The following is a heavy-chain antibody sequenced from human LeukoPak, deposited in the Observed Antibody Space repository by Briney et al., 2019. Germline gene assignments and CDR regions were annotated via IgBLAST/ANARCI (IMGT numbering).Heavy chain of an antibody. J-gene: IGHJ6*04. CDR3: ARQGCSSTSCHPYYYYGMDV. Sequence: GEALRISFKGSGYSFTSYWISWVRQMPGKGLGWMGRIDPSDSYTNYSPSFQGHVTISADKSISTAYLQWSSLKASDTAMYYCARQGCSSTSCHPYYYYGMDVWGKGTTVTVSS. CDR2: IDPSDSYT. V-gene: IGHV5-10-1*01. CDR1: GYSFTSYW. D-gene: IGHD2-2*01.